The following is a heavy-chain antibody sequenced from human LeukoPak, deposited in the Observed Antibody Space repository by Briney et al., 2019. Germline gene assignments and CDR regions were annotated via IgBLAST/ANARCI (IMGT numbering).Heavy chain of an antibody. D-gene: IGHD6-6*01. Sequence: GGSLRLSCAASGFTFNSYNMNWVRQAPGKGPEWVSYISSSSSTIYYADSVKGRFTISRDSAKTSLFLQMNSLRDEDTAVYYCARAYSSASGRDAFDSWGLGTLVTVSS. CDR3: ARAYSSASGRDAFDS. CDR2: ISSSSSTI. V-gene: IGHV3-48*02. J-gene: IGHJ3*02. CDR1: GFTFNSYN.